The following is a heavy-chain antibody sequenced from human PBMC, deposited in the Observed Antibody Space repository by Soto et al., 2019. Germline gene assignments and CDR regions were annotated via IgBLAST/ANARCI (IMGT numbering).Heavy chain of an antibody. J-gene: IGHJ4*02. Sequence: ASVKVSCKASGYTFTSYDINCVRQAAGQGLEWMGWMNPNSGNTGYAQKFQGRVTMTRNTSISTAYMELSSLRSEDTAVYYCARGIAVAGIMGVDYWGQGTLVTVSS. CDR1: GYTFTSYD. CDR3: ARGIAVAGIMGVDY. CDR2: MNPNSGNT. V-gene: IGHV1-8*01. D-gene: IGHD6-19*01.